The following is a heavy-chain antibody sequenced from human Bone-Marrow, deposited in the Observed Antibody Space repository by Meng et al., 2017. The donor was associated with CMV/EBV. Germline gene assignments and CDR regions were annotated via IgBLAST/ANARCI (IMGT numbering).Heavy chain of an antibody. D-gene: IGHD3-22*01. V-gene: IGHV1-46*01. Sequence: SVKVSCKASGYTFTRYYMHWVRQAPGQGLEWMGIINPSGGSTSYAQKFQGRVTMTRDTSISTAYMELSRLRSEDTAVYYCASHSGYNDLYYYYGMDVWGQGTTVTVSS. CDR1: GYTFTRYY. CDR3: ASHSGYNDLYYYYGMDV. J-gene: IGHJ6*02. CDR2: INPSGGST.